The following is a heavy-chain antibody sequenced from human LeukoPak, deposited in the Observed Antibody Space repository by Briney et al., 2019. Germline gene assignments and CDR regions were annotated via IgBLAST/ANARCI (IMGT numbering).Heavy chain of an antibody. CDR2: IYYSGST. Sequence: SETLSLTCTVSGGSISSYYWSWIRQPPGKGLEWIGYIYYSGSTNYNPSLKSRVTISVDTSKNQFSLKLSSVTAADTAVYYCARTTVTTDHYYGMDVWGQGTTVTVSS. J-gene: IGHJ6*02. V-gene: IGHV4-59*01. CDR1: GGSISSYY. CDR3: ARTTVTTDHYYGMDV. D-gene: IGHD4-17*01.